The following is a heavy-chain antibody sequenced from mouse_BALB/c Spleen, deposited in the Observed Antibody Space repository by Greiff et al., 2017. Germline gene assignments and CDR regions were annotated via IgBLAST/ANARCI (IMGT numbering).Heavy chain of an antibody. V-gene: IGHV5-6-4*01. CDR2: ISSGGSYT. Sequence: EVHLVESGGGLVKPGGSLKLSCAASGFTFSSYTMSWVRQTPEKRLEWVATISSGGSYTYYPDSVKGRFTISRDNAKNTLYLQMSSLKSEDTAMYYCTREPGGFAYWGQGTLVTVSA. CDR1: GFTFSSYT. CDR3: TREPGGFAY. J-gene: IGHJ3*01.